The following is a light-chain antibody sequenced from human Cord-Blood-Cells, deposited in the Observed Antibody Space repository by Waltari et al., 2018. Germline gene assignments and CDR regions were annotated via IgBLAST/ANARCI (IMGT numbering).Light chain of an antibody. CDR2: RNN. Sequence: QCVLTQPPSASGTPGQRVTISCSGSSSNIGSNYVYWYQQLPGTAPKLLIYRNNQRPSGVPDRFAGSKSGTSASLASSGLRSEDEADYYCAAWDDSLSGYVFGTGTKVTVL. V-gene: IGLV1-47*01. J-gene: IGLJ1*01. CDR1: SSNIGSNY. CDR3: AAWDDSLSGYV.